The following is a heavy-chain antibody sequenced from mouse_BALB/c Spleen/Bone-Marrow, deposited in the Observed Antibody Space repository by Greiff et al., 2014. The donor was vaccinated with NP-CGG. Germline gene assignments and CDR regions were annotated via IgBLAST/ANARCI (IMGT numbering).Heavy chain of an antibody. Sequence: EVMLVESGGGLVQPGGSLRLSCATSGFTFTDYYMSWVRQTPGKALEWLGFIRNKANGYTADYSVSVKGRFTISRDNSQNILYLQMNPLRAEDSATYYCARDENYDIYWYFDVWGAGTTDTVSS. V-gene: IGHV7-3*02. CDR3: ARDENYDIYWYFDV. CDR1: GFTFTDYY. D-gene: IGHD1-1*01. J-gene: IGHJ1*01. CDR2: IRNKANGYTA.